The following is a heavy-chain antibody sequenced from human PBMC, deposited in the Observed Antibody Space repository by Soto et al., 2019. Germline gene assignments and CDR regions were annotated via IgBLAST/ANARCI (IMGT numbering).Heavy chain of an antibody. CDR2: ISSGAAYI. V-gene: IGHV3-21*06. CDR1: TFSMYS. CDR3: TRDEGGSYDSWFHP. Sequence: EVQVVEPGGGLVKPGGSLTLSCNFTFSMYSMNWVRQAPGKGLEWVASISSGAAYIKYAGSVQGRFTISRDNAKNTVSLQMSSLRVEDTAVYFCTRDEGGSYDSWFHPWGQGTQVTVSA. D-gene: IGHD1-26*01. J-gene: IGHJ5*02.